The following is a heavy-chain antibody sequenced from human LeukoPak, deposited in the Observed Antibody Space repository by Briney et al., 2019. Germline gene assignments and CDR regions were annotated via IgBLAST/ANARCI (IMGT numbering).Heavy chain of an antibody. CDR1: GFTFSNYA. CDR2: ISGSSGST. Sequence: GGSLRLSCAASGFTFSNYAMNWVRQAPGKGLEWVSSISGSSGSTSYADSVKGRFTISRDNSKNTLYLQMNSLRAEDTAIYYCARDPSAWWYDYWGQGTLVTVSS. J-gene: IGHJ4*02. V-gene: IGHV3-23*01. D-gene: IGHD2-15*01. CDR3: ARDPSAWWYDY.